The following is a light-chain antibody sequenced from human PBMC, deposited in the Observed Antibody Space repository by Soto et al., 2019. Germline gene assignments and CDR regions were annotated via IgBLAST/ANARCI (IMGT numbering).Light chain of an antibody. CDR3: QQYNTFS. CDR2: KAS. J-gene: IGKJ1*01. Sequence: SQMTHSPSTLSSSIGDRVTITCRASQTISSWLAWYQQKPGKAPKLLISKASHLESGVPSRFSGSGSGTEFTLTISGLKPDDFATYYCQQYNTFSFGQGTKVDIK. CDR1: QTISSW. V-gene: IGKV1-5*03.